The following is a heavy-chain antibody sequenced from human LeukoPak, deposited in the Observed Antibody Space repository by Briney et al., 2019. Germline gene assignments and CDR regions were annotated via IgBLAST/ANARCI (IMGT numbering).Heavy chain of an antibody. J-gene: IGHJ4*02. CDR2: IRYDGSRE. Sequence: PGGSLRLSCAASGLTFSGYDMDWVRQAPGKGLEWVSFIRYDGSREFYADSVEGRFTISRDNSKDTLYLQMNSLRPEDTVVYYCVGDFDYWGQGTLVTVSS. CDR1: GLTFSGYD. CDR3: VGDFDY. V-gene: IGHV3-30*02.